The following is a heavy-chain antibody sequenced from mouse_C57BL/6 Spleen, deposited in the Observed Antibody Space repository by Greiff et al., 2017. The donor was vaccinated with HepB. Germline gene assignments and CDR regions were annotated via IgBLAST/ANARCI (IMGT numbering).Heavy chain of an antibody. CDR2: IRLKSDNYAT. D-gene: IGHD2-12*01. J-gene: IGHJ4*01. Sequence: EVKVEESGGGLVQPGGSMKLSCVASGFTFSNYWMNWVRQSPEKGLEWVAQIRLKSDNYATHYAESVKGRFTISRDDSKSSVYLQMNNLRAEDTGIYYCTAGYDDAMDYWGQGTSVTVSS. CDR3: TAGYDDAMDY. V-gene: IGHV6-3*01. CDR1: GFTFSNYW.